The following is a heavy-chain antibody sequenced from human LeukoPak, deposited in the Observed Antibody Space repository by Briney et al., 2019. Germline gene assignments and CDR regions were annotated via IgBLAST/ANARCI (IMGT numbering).Heavy chain of an antibody. CDR3: ARDLTSIAAADWFDP. V-gene: IGHV3-48*01. CDR1: GFTFSSYG. J-gene: IGHJ5*02. CDR2: ISSSSSTI. Sequence: PGGSLRLSCAASGFTFSSYGMHWVRQAPGKGLEWVSYISSSSSTIYYADSVKGRFTISRDNAKNSLYLQMNSLRAEDAAVYYCARDLTSIAAADWFDPWGQGTLVTVSS. D-gene: IGHD6-13*01.